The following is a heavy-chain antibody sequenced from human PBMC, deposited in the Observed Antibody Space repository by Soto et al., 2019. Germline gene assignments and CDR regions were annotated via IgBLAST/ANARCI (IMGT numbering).Heavy chain of an antibody. J-gene: IGHJ5*02. CDR2: ISYSGVNI. D-gene: IGHD5-12*01. V-gene: IGHV3-9*01. CDR1: GFTFDNYA. Sequence: EAQLVESGGGLVQPGRSLRLSCAASGFTFDNYAMHWVRQAPGKGLEWVSGISYSGVNIGYADSVKGRFTISRDAAENSLFLQMNSLRADDTALYYCARDVGTVARNLASWGQGTLVTVAS. CDR3: ARDVGTVARNLAS.